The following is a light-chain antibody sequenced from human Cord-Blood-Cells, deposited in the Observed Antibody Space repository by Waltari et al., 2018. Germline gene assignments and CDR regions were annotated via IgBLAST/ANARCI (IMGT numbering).Light chain of an antibody. CDR1: SSDVGGYNY. CDR3: SSYTSSSTYV. CDR2: EVS. J-gene: IGLJ1*01. Sequence: QSALTRPASVSGSPGQSLTISCTGTSSDVGGYNYVSWYQQHPGKAPKLMIYEVSNRPSGVSNRFSGSKSGNTASLTISGRQAEDEADYYCSSYTSSSTYVFGTGTKVTVL. V-gene: IGLV2-14*01.